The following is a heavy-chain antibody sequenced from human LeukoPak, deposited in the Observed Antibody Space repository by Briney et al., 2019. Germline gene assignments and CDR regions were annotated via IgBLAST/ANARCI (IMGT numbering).Heavy chain of an antibody. V-gene: IGHV3-23*01. CDR1: GFTFSSYA. Sequence: PGGSLRLSCAPSGFTFSSYAMSWVRQAPGKGLEWVSGISGSGGSTYYAESVKGRFTISRDNSKNTLYLQMNSLRAEDTAVYYCAKDRLPVAGTXVGFXXXGQGTLVT. CDR2: ISGSGGST. D-gene: IGHD6-19*01. J-gene: IGHJ4*02. CDR3: AKDRLPVAGTXVGFXX.